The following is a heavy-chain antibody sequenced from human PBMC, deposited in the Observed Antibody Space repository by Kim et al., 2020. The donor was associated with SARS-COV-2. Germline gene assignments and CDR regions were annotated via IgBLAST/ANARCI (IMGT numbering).Heavy chain of an antibody. J-gene: IGHJ6*02. CDR1: GFTFSSYG. CDR3: AKRDTAEVPELDYYYYGMDV. CDR2: ISYDGSNK. V-gene: IGHV3-30*18. D-gene: IGHD5-18*01. Sequence: GGSLRLSCAASGFTFSSYGMHWVRQAPGKGLEWVAVISYDGSNKYNADSVKGRFTISRDNSKNTLYLQMNSLRAEDTAVYYCAKRDTAEVPELDYYYYGMDVWGQGTTVTVSS.